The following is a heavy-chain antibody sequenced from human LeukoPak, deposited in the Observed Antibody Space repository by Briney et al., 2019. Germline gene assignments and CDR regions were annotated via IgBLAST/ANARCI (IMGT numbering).Heavy chain of an antibody. CDR1: GGSFSGYY. V-gene: IGHV4-34*01. Sequence: PSETLSLTCAVYGGSFSGYYWSWIRQPPGKGLEWIGEINHSGSTNYNPSLKSRVTISVDTSKNQFSLKLSSVTAADTAVYYCARGIHRRLMVRGGNFDYWGQGTLVTVSS. CDR2: INHSGST. J-gene: IGHJ4*02. D-gene: IGHD3-10*01. CDR3: ARGIHRRLMVRGGNFDY.